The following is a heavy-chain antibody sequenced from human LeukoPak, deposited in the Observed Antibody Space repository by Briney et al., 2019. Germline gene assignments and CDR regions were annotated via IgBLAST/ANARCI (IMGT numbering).Heavy chain of an antibody. J-gene: IGHJ3*02. CDR2: ISYDGSNK. V-gene: IGHV3-30-3*01. D-gene: IGHD1-26*01. CDR3: ARDRSQWALNDAFDI. Sequence: PGGSLRLSCAASGFTFGSYAMHWVRQAPGKGLEWVAVISYDGSNKYYADSVKGRFTISRDNSKNTLYLQMNSLRAEDTAVYYCARDRSQWALNDAFDIWGQGTMVTVSS. CDR1: GFTFGSYA.